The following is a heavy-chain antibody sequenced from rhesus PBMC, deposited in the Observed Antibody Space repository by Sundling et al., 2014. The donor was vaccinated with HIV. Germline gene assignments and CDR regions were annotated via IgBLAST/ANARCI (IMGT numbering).Heavy chain of an antibody. CDR2: IYGGSGST. D-gene: IGHD2-27*01. V-gene: IGHV4S9*01. J-gene: IGHJ6*01. Sequence: QVKLQESGPGLVKPSETLSLTCGVSGDSISDNYYWNWIRQSPGKGLEWIGNIYGGSGSTYYNPSLKARVTISKDTSKNHLSLKLTSVTAADTAVYYCARLGPQHCSGVHCYMFRGYFDSWGQGVVVTVSS. CDR3: ARLGPQHCSGVHCYMFRGYFDS. CDR1: GDSISDNYY.